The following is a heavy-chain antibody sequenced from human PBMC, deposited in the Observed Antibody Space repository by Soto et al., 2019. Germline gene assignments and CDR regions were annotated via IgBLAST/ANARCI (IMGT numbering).Heavy chain of an antibody. D-gene: IGHD2-21*01. J-gene: IGHJ6*03. CDR2: IGAYNGDT. V-gene: IGHV1-18*01. CDR3: AIVRQLYGDYCDYMAV. Sequence: ASVKVSCKASGYTFTNYGITWVRQAPGQGLEWMGGIGAYNGDTHYTQRLQGRVTMTTDTSTSTAYMELRGLRSDDTAIYYCAIVRQLYGDYCDYMAVWRRGTTVTVSS. CDR1: GYTFTNYG.